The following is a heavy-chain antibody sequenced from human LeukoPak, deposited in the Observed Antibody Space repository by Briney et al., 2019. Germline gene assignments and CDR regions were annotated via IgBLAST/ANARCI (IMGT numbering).Heavy chain of an antibody. CDR2: IYSGGST. Sequence: GGSLRLSCAASGFTVSSNYMSWLPQAPGKGLEWVSVIYSGGSTYYADSVKGRFTISRDNSKNTLYLQMNSLRAEDTAVYYCASIASGPIGYWGQGTLVTVSS. CDR3: ASIASGPIGY. CDR1: GFTVSSNY. D-gene: IGHD3-16*02. V-gene: IGHV3-66*02. J-gene: IGHJ4*02.